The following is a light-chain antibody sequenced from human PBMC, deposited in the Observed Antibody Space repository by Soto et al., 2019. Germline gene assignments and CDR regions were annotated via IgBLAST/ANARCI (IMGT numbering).Light chain of an antibody. J-gene: IGLJ2*01. V-gene: IGLV2-14*01. CDR3: DSYTANNVL. CDR1: NSDVGGHNY. CDR2: EVS. Sequence: QSALTQPASVSGSPGQSITISCAGTNSDVGGHNYVSWYQHHPGRAPKLILYEVSNRPSGVSSRFSGSKSGDTASLTISGRQAEDEADYYCDSYTANNVLFGGGTTLTVL.